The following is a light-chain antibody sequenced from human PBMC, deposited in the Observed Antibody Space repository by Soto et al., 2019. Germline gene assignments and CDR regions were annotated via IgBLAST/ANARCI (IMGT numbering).Light chain of an antibody. J-gene: IGKJ1*01. CDR2: AAS. CDR3: QQSYSTPWT. CDR1: QSISSY. V-gene: IGKV1-39*01. Sequence: DIQMTQSPSTLSPSVGARVTITSQASQSISSYLNWYKQKPGKAPKXXSYAASSLQSGVLSRFSGSGSGTDFTLTISSLKPEDFETYYCQQSYSTPWTFGQGTKVDIK.